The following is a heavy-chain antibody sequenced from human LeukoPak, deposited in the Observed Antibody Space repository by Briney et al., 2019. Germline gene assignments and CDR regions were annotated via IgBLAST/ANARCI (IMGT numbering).Heavy chain of an antibody. Sequence: GGSLRLSCAAPGFTVITNDMIWVRQAPGKGLEWVSVLYSDGNTKYADSVQGRFTISRDNSKNTLYLEMNSLSPDDTAVYYCARGVEPLAANTLAYWGQGTLVTVSS. V-gene: IGHV3-53*01. D-gene: IGHD1-14*01. CDR3: ARGVEPLAANTLAY. CDR1: GFTVITND. J-gene: IGHJ4*02. CDR2: LYSDGNT.